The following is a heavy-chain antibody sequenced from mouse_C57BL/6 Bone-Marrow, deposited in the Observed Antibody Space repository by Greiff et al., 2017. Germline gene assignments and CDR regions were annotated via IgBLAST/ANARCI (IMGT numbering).Heavy chain of an antibody. D-gene: IGHD1-1*01. J-gene: IGHJ3*01. CDR1: GYTFTDYN. Sequence: EVQLQQSGPELVKPGASVKMSCKASGYTFTDYNMHWVKQSHGKSLEWIGYINPNNGGTSYNQKFKGKATLTVNKSSSTAYMELRSLTSEDSAVYYCAREGYGSSSSWFAYWGQGTLVTVSA. V-gene: IGHV1-22*01. CDR2: INPNNGGT. CDR3: AREGYGSSSSWFAY.